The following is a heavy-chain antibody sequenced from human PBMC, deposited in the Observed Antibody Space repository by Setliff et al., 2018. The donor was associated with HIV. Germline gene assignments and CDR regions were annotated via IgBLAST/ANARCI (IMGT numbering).Heavy chain of an antibody. J-gene: IGHJ3*02. CDR3: ARENEGGAFDI. CDR2: ISAYNGNT. CDR1: GYTFINFG. Sequence: ASVKVSCKASGYTFINFGISWVRQAPGQGLEWMGWISAYNGNTNSAQRLQGRVALTTDTSTSTADMDLRSLRSDDTAVYFCARENEGGAFDIWGQGTMVTVSS. V-gene: IGHV1-18*01. D-gene: IGHD1-1*01.